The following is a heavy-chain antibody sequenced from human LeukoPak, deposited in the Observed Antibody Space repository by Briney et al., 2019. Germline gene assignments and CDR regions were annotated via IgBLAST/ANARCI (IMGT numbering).Heavy chain of an antibody. Sequence: SETLSLTCAVYGASFGHYYWTWIRRPPGKGLEWIGENHPSGITNYNPSLKSRVTISVDTSKNQFSLNLSSVTAADTAVYYCARGRRPYDFDYWGQGTLVTVSS. V-gene: IGHV4-34*01. D-gene: IGHD2-2*01. CDR3: ARGRRPYDFDY. CDR2: NHPSGIT. J-gene: IGHJ4*02. CDR1: GASFGHYY.